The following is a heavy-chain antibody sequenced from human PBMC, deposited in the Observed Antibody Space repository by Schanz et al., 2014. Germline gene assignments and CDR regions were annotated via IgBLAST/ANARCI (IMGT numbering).Heavy chain of an antibody. CDR3: ARPSDSSWYMDV. D-gene: IGHD2-21*02. J-gene: IGHJ6*03. Sequence: EVQLLESGGALVQPGGSLRLSCSASGFTFSTYAMSWVRQAPGKGLEWVSAINGNGGITYYADPVKGRFTISRDNSNNTLYLQMNSLRAEDTAVYYCARPSDSSWYMDVWGKGTTXTVSS. CDR2: INGNGGIT. V-gene: IGHV3-23*01. CDR1: GFTFSTYA.